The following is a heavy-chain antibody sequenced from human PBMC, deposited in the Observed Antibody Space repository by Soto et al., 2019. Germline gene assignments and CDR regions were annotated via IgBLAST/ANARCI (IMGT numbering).Heavy chain of an antibody. V-gene: IGHV1-8*01. CDR2: MNPNSGNT. CDR1: GYTFTSYD. CDR3: ARADRTDAFDI. J-gene: IGHJ3*02. Sequence: ASVMVSCTASGYTFTSYDMNWVRQATGQGLEWMGWMNPNSGNTGYAQKFQGRVTMTRNTSISTAYMELSSLRSEDTAVYYCARADRTDAFDIWGQGTMVTVS.